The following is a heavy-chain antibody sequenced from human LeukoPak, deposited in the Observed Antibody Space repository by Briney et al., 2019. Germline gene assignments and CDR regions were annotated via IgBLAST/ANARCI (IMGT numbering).Heavy chain of an antibody. CDR2: INHSGST. D-gene: IGHD3-16*01. CDR3: ARHWDRWGGSF. CDR1: GGSFSGYY. J-gene: IGHJ4*02. Sequence: SETLSLTCAVYGGSFSGYYWSWIRQPPGKGLEWIGEINHSGSTNYNPSLKSRVTISMDTSKNQFSLNLNSVTAADTAVYYCARHWDRWGGSFWGQGTLVTVSS. V-gene: IGHV4-34*01.